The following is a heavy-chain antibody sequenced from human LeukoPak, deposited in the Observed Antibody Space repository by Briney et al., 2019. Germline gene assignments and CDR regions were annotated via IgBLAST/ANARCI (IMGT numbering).Heavy chain of an antibody. CDR3: AKSMDILTGYLWSLDY. D-gene: IGHD3-9*01. Sequence: GGSLRLSCAASGFTFSNYGMHWVRQAPGKGLEWVSFIRYDGSNKYYADSVKGRFTISRDNSKNTLYLQMNSLRAEDTAVYCAKSMDILTGYLWSLDYWGQGTLVTVSS. J-gene: IGHJ4*02. CDR1: GFTFSNYG. V-gene: IGHV3-30*02. CDR2: IRYDGSNK.